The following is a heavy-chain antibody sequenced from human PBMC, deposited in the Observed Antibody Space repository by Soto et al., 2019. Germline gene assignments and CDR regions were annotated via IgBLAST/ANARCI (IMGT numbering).Heavy chain of an antibody. J-gene: IGHJ6*02. CDR3: ARSIYLTPRGMVV. V-gene: IGHV3-48*02. Sequence: EVQLVESGGDLVQPGGSLRLSCAASGFNFGGCSMSWFRQAPGKGLEWLSFITSDSSIIYYGDSVKGRFTISRDNAKNSLYLQMSGLRDEDTAVYYCARSIYLTPRGMVVWGQGPTVTVSS. CDR2: ITSDSSII. D-gene: IGHD3-9*01. CDR1: GFNFGGCS.